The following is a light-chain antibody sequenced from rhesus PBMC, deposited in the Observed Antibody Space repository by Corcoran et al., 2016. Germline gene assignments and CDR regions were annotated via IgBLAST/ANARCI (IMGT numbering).Light chain of an antibody. CDR1: SRDIGYYNA. J-gene: IGLJ1*01. V-gene: IGLV2-19*02. Sequence: QAALTQSPSVSGSGGQSVTISCTGTSRDIGYYNAVSWYQQHPGKAPKLMIYGVSKRTSGVSDRFSGSKSGNTASLTISGLQAEDEADSYCSSYAGYGTYYIFGAGTRLTVL. CDR3: SSYAGYGTYYI. CDR2: GVS.